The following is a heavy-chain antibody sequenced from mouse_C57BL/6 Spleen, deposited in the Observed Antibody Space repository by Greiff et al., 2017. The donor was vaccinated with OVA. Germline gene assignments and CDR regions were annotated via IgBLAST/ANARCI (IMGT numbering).Heavy chain of an antibody. Sequence: VQLQQSGAELVRPGASVKLSCTASGFNIKDYYMHWVKQRPGQGLEWIGRIDPEDGDTEYAPKFQGKATMTADTSSNTAYLQLSSLTTEDTADDYCILHRPNRALADWGQGTPVTVSA. J-gene: IGHJ3*01. V-gene: IGHV14-1*01. CDR1: GFNIKDYY. D-gene: IGHD4-1*01. CDR3: ILHRPNRALAD. CDR2: IDPEDGDT.